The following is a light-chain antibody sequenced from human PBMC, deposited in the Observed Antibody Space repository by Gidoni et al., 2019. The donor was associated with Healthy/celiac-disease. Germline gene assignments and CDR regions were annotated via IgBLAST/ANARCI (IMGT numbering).Light chain of an antibody. CDR1: QSISSW. J-gene: IGKJ1*01. CDR3: QQYNSYPWT. V-gene: IGKV1-5*03. CDR2: KAS. Sequence: IQMTQSPSTLSASLGDRLTITCRPSQSISSWLAWYQQKPGKTPKLLIYKASSLESGVPSRFSGSGSGTEFTLTISSLQPDDFATYYCQQYNSYPWTFGQGTKVEIK.